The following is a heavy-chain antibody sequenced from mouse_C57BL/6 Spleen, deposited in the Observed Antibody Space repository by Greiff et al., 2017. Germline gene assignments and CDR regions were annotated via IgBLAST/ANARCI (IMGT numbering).Heavy chain of an antibody. CDR3: TTGSYYYGSSWGY. Sequence: VQLQQSGAELVRPGASVKLSCTASGFNIKDDYMHWVKQRPEQGLEWIGWIDPENGDTEYASKFQGKATITADTSSNTAYLQLSSLTSEDTAVYYCTTGSYYYGSSWGYWGQGTTLTVSS. CDR1: GFNIKDDY. CDR2: IDPENGDT. J-gene: IGHJ2*01. D-gene: IGHD1-1*01. V-gene: IGHV14-4*01.